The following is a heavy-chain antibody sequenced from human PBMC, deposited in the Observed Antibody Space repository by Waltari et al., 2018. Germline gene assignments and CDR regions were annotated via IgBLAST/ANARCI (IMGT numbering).Heavy chain of an antibody. CDR3: ARVGCSSTSCYTPNWFDP. J-gene: IGHJ5*02. CDR2: IYYSGRT. CDR1: GGSISSSSYY. D-gene: IGHD2-2*02. Sequence: QLQLQESGPGLVKPSETLSLTCTVSGGSISSSSYYWGWIRQPPGKGLEWIGSIYYSGRTYYNPSPKSRVTISVDTSKNQFSLKLSSVTAADTAVYYCARVGCSSTSCYTPNWFDPWGQGTLVTVSS. V-gene: IGHV4-39*07.